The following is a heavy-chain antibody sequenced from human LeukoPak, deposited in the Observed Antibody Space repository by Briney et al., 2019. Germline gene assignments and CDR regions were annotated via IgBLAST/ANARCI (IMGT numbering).Heavy chain of an antibody. Sequence: GGSLRLSWAASGFTFSSYAMSWVRQAPGKGLEWVSAISGSGGSTYYADSVKGRFTISRDNSKNTLYLQMNSLRAEDTAVYYCAKDKATMDYYGMDVWGKGTTVTVSS. D-gene: IGHD5-12*01. CDR1: GFTFSSYA. CDR2: ISGSGGST. V-gene: IGHV3-23*01. J-gene: IGHJ6*04. CDR3: AKDKATMDYYGMDV.